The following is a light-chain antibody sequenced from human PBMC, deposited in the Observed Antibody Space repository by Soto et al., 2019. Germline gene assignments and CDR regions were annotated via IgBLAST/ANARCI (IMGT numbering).Light chain of an antibody. V-gene: IGKV3-15*01. CDR1: QSVSSN. CDR3: QQYYNWPLT. Sequence: EIVMTQSPATLSVSPGERATLSCRASQSVSSNLAWYQQKPGQAPRLLIYGASTRATIIPARFSGSGSGTEFTLTISSLQAEDFAVYYCQQYYNWPLTFGGGTKVEIK. CDR2: GAS. J-gene: IGKJ4*01.